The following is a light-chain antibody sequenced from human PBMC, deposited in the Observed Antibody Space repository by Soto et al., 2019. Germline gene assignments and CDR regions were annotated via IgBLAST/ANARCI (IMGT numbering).Light chain of an antibody. Sequence: EIVLTQSPGTLSLSPGERVTLSCRASQSVSSSYLAWYQQKPGQAPRLLIYGASSRATDIPDRFSGSRSGTDFTLTISRLEPEDFAVYYCHQYGSSPRHTFGQGPKLEIK. CDR2: GAS. J-gene: IGKJ2*01. CDR3: HQYGSSPRHT. V-gene: IGKV3-20*01. CDR1: QSVSSSY.